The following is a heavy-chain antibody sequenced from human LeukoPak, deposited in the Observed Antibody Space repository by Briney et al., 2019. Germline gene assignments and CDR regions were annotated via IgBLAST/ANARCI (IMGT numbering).Heavy chain of an antibody. CDR3: ASHASGWFA. CDR2: IKPDGSEK. J-gene: IGHJ5*02. CDR1: GFTFSDYW. Sequence: GGSLRLSCAASGFTFSDYWMSWVRRAPGKGLEWVANIKPDGSEKFYVDSVKGRFTISRDNAKDSVSLQLNSLRVEDTAVYYCASHASGWFAWGQGTLVTVSS. D-gene: IGHD6-19*01. V-gene: IGHV3-7*01.